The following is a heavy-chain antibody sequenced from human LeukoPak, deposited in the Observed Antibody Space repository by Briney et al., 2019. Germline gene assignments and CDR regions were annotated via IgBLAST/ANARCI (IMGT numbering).Heavy chain of an antibody. CDR3: ARGDKYIAFSPPLQGFDY. Sequence: PGGSLRLSCAASGFTFSSYWMNWVRQAPGKGLEWVSSISSGSSYTYFADSVKGRFTISRDNAKNSLYLQMNSLRAEDTAVYYCARGDKYIAFSPPLQGFDYWGQGTLVTVSS. J-gene: IGHJ4*02. V-gene: IGHV3-21*01. D-gene: IGHD3-3*02. CDR1: GFTFSSYW. CDR2: ISSGSSYT.